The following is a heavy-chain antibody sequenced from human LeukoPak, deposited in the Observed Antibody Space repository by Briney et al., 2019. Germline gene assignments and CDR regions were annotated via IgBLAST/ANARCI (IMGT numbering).Heavy chain of an antibody. CDR1: VGSINSY. J-gene: IGHJ6*03. D-gene: IGHD3-10*01. CDR3: ARDPGIMVRGSRRGYDGNYYYMDV. V-gene: IGHV4-4*07. CDR2: ISGSGTI. Sequence: SETLSLTCTDPVGSINSYWSWIRQPAGKGLEWIGRISGSGTITYNPALQSRLSISIDTSKNQFSLKLMSVTAAYTAVYYCARDPGIMVRGSRRGYDGNYYYMDVWGKGTTVTISS.